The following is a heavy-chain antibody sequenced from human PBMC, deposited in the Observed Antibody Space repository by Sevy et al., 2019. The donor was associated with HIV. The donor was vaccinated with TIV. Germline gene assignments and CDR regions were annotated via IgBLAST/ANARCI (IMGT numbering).Heavy chain of an antibody. CDR3: ARAPVLGGMDV. CDR2: VNHSGRT. Sequence: SETLSLTCAVYTESFSDYYWTWIRQSPGQGLEWIGDVNHSGRTNYNPSLKSRVTLSADTSKNQFSLRLISVTAADTAVYYCARAPVLGGMDVWGQGPTVTVSS. V-gene: IGHV4-34*01. D-gene: IGHD1-26*01. CDR1: TESFSDYY. J-gene: IGHJ6*02.